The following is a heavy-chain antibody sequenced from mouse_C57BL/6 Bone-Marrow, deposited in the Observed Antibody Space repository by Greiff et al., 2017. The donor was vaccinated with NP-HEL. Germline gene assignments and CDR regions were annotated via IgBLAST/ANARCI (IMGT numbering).Heavy chain of an antibody. D-gene: IGHD1-1*01. CDR3: AGITTVVAPFDY. Sequence: VQLQQPGAELVRPGTSVKLSCKASGYTFTSYWMHWVKQRPGQGLEWIGVIDPSDSYTNYNQKFKGKATLTVDTSSSTAYMQLSSLTSEDSAVYYCAGITTVVAPFDYWGQGTTLTVSS. V-gene: IGHV1-59*01. CDR2: IDPSDSYT. CDR1: GYTFTSYW. J-gene: IGHJ2*01.